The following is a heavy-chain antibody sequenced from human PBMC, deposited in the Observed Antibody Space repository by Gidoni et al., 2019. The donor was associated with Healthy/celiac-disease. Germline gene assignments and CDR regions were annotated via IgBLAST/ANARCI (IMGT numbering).Heavy chain of an antibody. J-gene: IGHJ4*02. CDR1: GYTFTSYY. CDR2: INPSGGST. V-gene: IGHV1-46*01. Sequence: QVQLVQSGAEVKKPGASVKVSCKASGYTFTSYYMHWVRQAPGQGLEWMGIINPSGGSTSYAQKFQGRVTMTRDTSTSTVYMELSSLRSEDTAVYYCARVGGRAQGELYFDYWGQGTLVTVSS. D-gene: IGHD1-26*01. CDR3: ARVGGRAQGELYFDY.